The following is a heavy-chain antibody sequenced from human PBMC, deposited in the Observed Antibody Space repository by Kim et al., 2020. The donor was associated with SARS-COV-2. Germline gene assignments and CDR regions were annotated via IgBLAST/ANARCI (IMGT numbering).Heavy chain of an antibody. CDR2: ISSSSSYI. CDR1: GFTFSSYS. J-gene: IGHJ6*02. D-gene: IGHD2-15*01. V-gene: IGHV3-21*01. Sequence: GGSLRLSCAASGFTFSSYSMNWVRQAPGKGLEWVSSISSSSSYIYYADSVKGRFTISRDNAKNSLYLQMNSLRAEDTAVYYCARDGLRSPKPKNYYYYYGMDVWGQGTTVTVSS. CDR3: ARDGLRSPKPKNYYYYYGMDV.